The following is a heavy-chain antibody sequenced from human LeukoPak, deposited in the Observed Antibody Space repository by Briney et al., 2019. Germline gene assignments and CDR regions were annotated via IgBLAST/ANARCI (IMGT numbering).Heavy chain of an antibody. CDR2: ISSSGSTM. CDR3: ARPNMVRGVIVDY. Sequence: GGSLRLSCAASGFTFSDYYMSWIRQAPGKGLEGVSYISSSGSTMYYADSVKGRFTISRDNAKNSLYLQMNSLRAEDTAVYYCARPNMVRGVIVDYWGQGTLVTVSS. V-gene: IGHV3-11*01. J-gene: IGHJ4*02. D-gene: IGHD3-10*01. CDR1: GFTFSDYY.